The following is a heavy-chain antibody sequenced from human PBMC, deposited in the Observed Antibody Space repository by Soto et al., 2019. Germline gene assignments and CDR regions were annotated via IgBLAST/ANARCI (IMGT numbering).Heavy chain of an antibody. J-gene: IGHJ4*02. CDR1: GFTFSSYG. CDR3: AKDGVVRGVIEGYFDY. D-gene: IGHD3-10*01. Sequence: QVQLVESGGGVVQPGRSLRLSCAASGFTFSSYGMHWVRQAPGKGLEWVAVISYDGSNKYYADSVKGRFTISRDNSKNTLYLKMNSLRAEDTAVYYCAKDGVVRGVIEGYFDYWGQGTLVTVSS. V-gene: IGHV3-30*18. CDR2: ISYDGSNK.